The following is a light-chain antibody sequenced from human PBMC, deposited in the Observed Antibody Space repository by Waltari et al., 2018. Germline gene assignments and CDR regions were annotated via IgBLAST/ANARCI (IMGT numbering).Light chain of an antibody. Sequence: DIVMTQTPLSLSVTPGQPASISCKSSPSLLHSDGKTHLYWDLQKPVQSPQLLSDEVSMRFAGVPERLSGGGSGTDFTLKISRVEAEDVGVDDCMQGIHRPPFTFGPGTKVDI. CDR2: EVS. J-gene: IGKJ3*01. CDR1: PSLLHSDGKTH. V-gene: IGKV2-29*02. CDR3: MQGIHRPPFT.